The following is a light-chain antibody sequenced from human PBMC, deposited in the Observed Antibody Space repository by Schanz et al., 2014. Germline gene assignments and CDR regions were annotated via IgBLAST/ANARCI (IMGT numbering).Light chain of an antibody. CDR2: DVS. CDR3: CSYAGSTTWV. J-gene: IGLJ3*02. Sequence: QSALTQVRSVSGSPGQSVTISCTGTSSDVGGYNYVSWYQQHPGKAPKLMIYDVSKRPSGVPDRFSGSKSGNTASLTISGLQAEDEADYYCCSYAGSTTWVFGGGTKLTVL. CDR1: SSDVGGYNY. V-gene: IGLV2-11*01.